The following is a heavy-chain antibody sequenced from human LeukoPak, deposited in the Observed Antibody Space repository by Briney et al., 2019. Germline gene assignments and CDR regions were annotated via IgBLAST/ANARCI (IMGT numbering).Heavy chain of an antibody. V-gene: IGHV1-18*01. CDR2: ISGYNGDT. Sequence: ASVKVSCKASGFIFTKYGISWVRQAPGQGLEWVGWISGYNGDTNYAQKLQGRVTMTTDTSTTTAYMELRSLRSDDTAFYYCARVITAAAGTPSGYYYMDVWGKGTTVTVSS. CDR3: ARVITAAAGTPSGYYYMDV. J-gene: IGHJ6*03. CDR1: GFIFTKYG. D-gene: IGHD6-13*01.